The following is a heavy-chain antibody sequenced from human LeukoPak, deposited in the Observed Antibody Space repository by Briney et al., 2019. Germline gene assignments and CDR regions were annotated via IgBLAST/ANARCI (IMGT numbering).Heavy chain of an antibody. D-gene: IGHD6-19*01. Sequence: PGGSLRLSCAASGFTFDDYAIHWVRQAPGKGREWVSLISGDGGSTFYADSVRGRFTISRDNTRKSLSLQMSSLRSEDTALYYCARESETSGWYDYWGQGTLVTVSS. CDR1: GFTFDDYA. J-gene: IGHJ4*02. V-gene: IGHV3-43*02. CDR3: ARESETSGWYDY. CDR2: ISGDGGST.